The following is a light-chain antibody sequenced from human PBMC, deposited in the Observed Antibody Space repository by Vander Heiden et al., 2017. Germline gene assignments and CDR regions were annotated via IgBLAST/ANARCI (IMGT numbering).Light chain of an antibody. CDR2: DVI. Sequence: QAALTQPASVSRSPGQSITIACTGTSSDVGGYNYVSCYQQHQGTAPKLLIYDVIKWPAGDANRFAGSKSGNTAATTTSGLQAEDDAEYYCSADTTSNNVVFGGGTMRTVL. CDR1: SSDVGGYNY. CDR3: SADTTSNNVV. J-gene: IGLJ2*01. V-gene: IGLV2-14*03.